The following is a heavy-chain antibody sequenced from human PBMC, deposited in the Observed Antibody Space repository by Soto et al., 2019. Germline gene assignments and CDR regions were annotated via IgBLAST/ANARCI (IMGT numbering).Heavy chain of an antibody. V-gene: IGHV3-23*01. CDR3: AARAPTISYGIDV. CDR1: GFTFSNYG. Sequence: EVQLLESGGGLVQPGGSLRLSCAASGFTFSNYGMNWVRQAPGKGLEWVSAISGNGRDTYYADSVKGRFTISRDNSQNTLFRQMNCLCAEDTALYYCAARAPTISYGIDVWGQGTTVTVSS. J-gene: IGHJ6*02. D-gene: IGHD5-12*01. CDR2: ISGNGRDT.